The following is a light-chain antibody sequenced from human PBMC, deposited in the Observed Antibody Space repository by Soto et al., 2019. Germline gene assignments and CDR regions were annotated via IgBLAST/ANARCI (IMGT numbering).Light chain of an antibody. CDR3: GTWDNSLSAGV. V-gene: IGLV1-51*01. CDR2: DNN. CDR1: SSNIGKNF. J-gene: IGLJ3*02. Sequence: QSVLTQPPSVSAAPGQRVTISCSGGSSNIGKNFVAWYQQFPGTAPKLLIYDNNKRRSGIPDRFSGSKSGTSATLGITGLQTGDEAADYCGTWDNSLSAGVFGGGTKVTVL.